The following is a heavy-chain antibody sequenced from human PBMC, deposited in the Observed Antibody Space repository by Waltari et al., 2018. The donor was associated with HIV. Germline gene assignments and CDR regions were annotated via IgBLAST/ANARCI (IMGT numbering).Heavy chain of an antibody. CDR1: GGTFTSYA. Sequence: QVQLVQSGAEVNKPGSSVTVPCKASGGTFTSYAISWVRQAPGQGLEWMGRIIHILGIANYAQKFQGRVTITADKSTSTAYMELSSLRSEDTAVYYCARDPAPMGYWGQGTLVTVSS. V-gene: IGHV1-69*04. CDR2: IIHILGIA. J-gene: IGHJ4*02. CDR3: ARDPAPMGY.